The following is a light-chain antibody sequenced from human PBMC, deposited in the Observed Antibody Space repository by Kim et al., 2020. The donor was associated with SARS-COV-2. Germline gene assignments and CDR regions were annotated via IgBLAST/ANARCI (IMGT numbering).Light chain of an antibody. J-gene: IGKJ1*01. CDR2: AAS. CDR3: QQTYSIWT. V-gene: IGKV1-39*01. CDR1: QSISNY. Sequence: DIQMTQSPSSLSASVGDRVTITCRASQSISNYLTWYQQKPGKAPKLLIYAASSLQSVVPSRFSGSGSGTDFTLTIGSLQPEDFATYYCQQTYSIWTFGQGTKVDIK.